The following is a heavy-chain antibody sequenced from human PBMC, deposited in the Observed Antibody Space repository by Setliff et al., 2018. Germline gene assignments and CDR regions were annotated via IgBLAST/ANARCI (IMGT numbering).Heavy chain of an antibody. Sequence: GGSLRLSCAASGFTFDDYAMTWVRQAPGKGLEWVSGINWNGGSIGYADSVKGRFTISRDNAKNSLYLLMSSLRAEDTALYYCVRDKGSNYGDNWFDYWGQGTLVTVSS. V-gene: IGHV3-20*04. D-gene: IGHD4-17*01. J-gene: IGHJ4*02. CDR2: INWNGGSI. CDR3: VRDKGSNYGDNWFDY. CDR1: GFTFDDYA.